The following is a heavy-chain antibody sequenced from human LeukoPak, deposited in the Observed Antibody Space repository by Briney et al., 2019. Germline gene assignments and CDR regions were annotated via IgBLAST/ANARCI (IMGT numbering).Heavy chain of an antibody. CDR1: GFTFSSYS. V-gene: IGHV3-48*01. CDR2: ISSSSSTI. Sequence: GGSLRLSCAASGFTFSSYSMLWVRQAPGKGLEWVSYISSSSSTIYYADSVKGRFTISRDNVKNSLYLQMNTLRAEDTAVYYCARDRHKYNYDSGGYPPYWGQGTLVTVSS. J-gene: IGHJ4*02. D-gene: IGHD3-22*01. CDR3: ARDRHKYNYDSGGYPPY.